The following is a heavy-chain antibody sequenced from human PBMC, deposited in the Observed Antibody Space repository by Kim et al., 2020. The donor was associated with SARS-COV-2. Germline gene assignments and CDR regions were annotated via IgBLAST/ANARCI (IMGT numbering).Heavy chain of an antibody. J-gene: IGHJ6*02. CDR3: ASIFSDGMDV. V-gene: IGHV1-46*01. CDR2: ST. Sequence: STSYAQKFQGRVTMTRDTSTSTVYMELSSLRSEDTAVYYCASIFSDGMDVWGQGTTVTVSS.